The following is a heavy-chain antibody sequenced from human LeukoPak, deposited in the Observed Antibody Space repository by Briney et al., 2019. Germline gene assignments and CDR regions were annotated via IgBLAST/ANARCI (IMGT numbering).Heavy chain of an antibody. CDR3: AREFRYCSSTSCFKGFDY. V-gene: IGHV4-34*01. CDR2: INHSGST. Sequence: LETLSLTCAVYGGSFSGYYWSWIRQPPGKGLEWIGEINHSGSTNYNPSLKSRVTISVDTSKNQFSPKLSSVTAADTAVYYCAREFRYCSSTSCFKGFDYWGQGALVTVSS. J-gene: IGHJ4*02. D-gene: IGHD2-2*01. CDR1: GGSFSGYY.